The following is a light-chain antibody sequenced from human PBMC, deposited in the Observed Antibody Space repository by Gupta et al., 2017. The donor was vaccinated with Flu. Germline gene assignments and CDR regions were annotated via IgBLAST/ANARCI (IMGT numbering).Light chain of an antibody. CDR2: EVN. CDR1: SSDIGGSNY. J-gene: IGLJ3*02. V-gene: IGLV2-8*01. Sequence: QSALTQPPSAPASPGQSVTISCTGTSSDIGGSNYVSWYQQHPGKAPKLIIFEVNKRHSGVLNRFSGSRSGITASLTVAGLRAEEEATYHCSSYEGSNNVAVFGGGSKLTVL. CDR3: SSYEGSNNVAV.